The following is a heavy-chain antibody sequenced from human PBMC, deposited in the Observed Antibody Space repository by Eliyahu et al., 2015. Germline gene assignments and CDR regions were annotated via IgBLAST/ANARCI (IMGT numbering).Heavy chain of an antibody. V-gene: IGHV3-23*01. Sequence: EVQLLESGGGLVQPGGSLXLSCAASGFXFXXYXMXWVRXAPGKGLEWVSAISGSGGSTYYADSVKGRFTISRDNSKNTLYLQMNSLRAEDTAVYYCAKVGGSSPWGYYYYYYMDVWGKGTTVTVSS. CDR3: AKVGGSSPWGYYYYYYMDV. D-gene: IGHD1-26*01. J-gene: IGHJ6*03. CDR2: ISGSGGST. CDR1: GFXFXXYX.